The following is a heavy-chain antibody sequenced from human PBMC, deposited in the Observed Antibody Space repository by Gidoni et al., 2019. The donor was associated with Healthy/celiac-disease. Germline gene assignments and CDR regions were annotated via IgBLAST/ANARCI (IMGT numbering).Heavy chain of an antibody. CDR1: GFAFSSDG. D-gene: IGHD3-3*01. J-gene: IGHJ6*03. V-gene: IGHV3-33*01. CDR2: ILSAGSNK. Sequence: QGQLGESGGGGVQPGRSLGRSCAAYGFAFSSDGLTWVRQAPGKGREWLAVILSAGSNKYYAVSVKGRFTISRDNSKNTLYLQMNSLRAEDTAVYYCARDNFSYYDFWSGYYGAMDVWCKGTTFTVSS. CDR3: ARDNFSYYDFWSGYYGAMDV.